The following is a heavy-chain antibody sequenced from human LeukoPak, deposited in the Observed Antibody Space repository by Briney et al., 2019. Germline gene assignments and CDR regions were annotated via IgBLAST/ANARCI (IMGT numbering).Heavy chain of an antibody. CDR1: GFSFSSYW. CDR3: ARDKRTGDSYFDS. Sequence: QPGGSLRLSCAASGFSFSSYWMSWVRQAPGKGLEWVANIKQDGSEKYYVDSVKGRFTISRDNAKYSLYLQMDSLRAEDTAVYYCARDKRTGDSYFDSWGQGTLVTVSS. CDR2: IKQDGSEK. D-gene: IGHD7-27*01. V-gene: IGHV3-7*01. J-gene: IGHJ4*02.